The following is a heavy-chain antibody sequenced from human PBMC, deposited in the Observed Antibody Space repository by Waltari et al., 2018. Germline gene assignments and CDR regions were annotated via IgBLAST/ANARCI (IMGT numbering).Heavy chain of an antibody. CDR1: GGSISSSSYY. Sequence: QLQLQESGPGLVKPSETLSLTCTVSGGSISSSSYYWGWIRQPPGKGLEWIGSIYYSVSTYYNPSLKSRVTISVDTSKNQFALKLSSVTAADTAVYYCARGGYCSGGSCYLLFDPWGQGTLVTVSS. CDR2: IYYSVST. D-gene: IGHD2-15*01. V-gene: IGHV4-39*07. J-gene: IGHJ5*02. CDR3: ARGGYCSGGSCYLLFDP.